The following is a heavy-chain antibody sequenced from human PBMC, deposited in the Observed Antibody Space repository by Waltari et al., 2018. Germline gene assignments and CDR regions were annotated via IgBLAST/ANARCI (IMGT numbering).Heavy chain of an antibody. Sequence: EVQLVQSGAEVKRPGESLKISCKTSGYSFTSCWISWVRQMPGKGLEWMGAIDPSDSDTRYSPSFQGQVTISADKSISTAYLQWSSLKASDSATYYCAKSGWSDYFDYWGQGVLVTVSS. D-gene: IGHD6-13*01. CDR1: GYSFTSCW. CDR3: AKSGWSDYFDY. J-gene: IGHJ4*02. CDR2: IDPSDSDT. V-gene: IGHV5-51*01.